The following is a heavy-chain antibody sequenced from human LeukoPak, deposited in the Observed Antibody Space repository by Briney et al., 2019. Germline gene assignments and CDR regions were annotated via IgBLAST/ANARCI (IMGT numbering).Heavy chain of an antibody. CDR3: ARDRGIYSSGPYYFDY. D-gene: IGHD6-19*01. J-gene: IGHJ4*02. CDR2: IKQEGSEK. CDR1: GFTFSSYW. V-gene: IGHV3-7*01. Sequence: GGSLRLSCAASGFTFSSYWMSWVRQAPGKGLEWVANIKQEGSEKYYVDSVKGRFTISRDNAKNSLYLQMNSLRAEDTAVYYCARDRGIYSSGPYYFDYWGQGTLVTVSS.